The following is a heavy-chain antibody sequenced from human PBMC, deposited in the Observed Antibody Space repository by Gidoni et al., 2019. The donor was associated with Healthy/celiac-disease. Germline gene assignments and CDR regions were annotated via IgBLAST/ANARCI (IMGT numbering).Heavy chain of an antibody. CDR2: IKQDGSEK. V-gene: IGHV3-7*04. J-gene: IGHJ4*02. CDR1: GFTFSSYW. D-gene: IGHD5-12*01. CDR3: ARDQGGYDNYFDY. Sequence: YGAASGFTFSSYWMSWVRQAPGKGLEWVANIKQDGSEKYYVDSVKGRFTISRDNAKNSLYLQMNSLRAEDTAVYYCARDQGGYDNYFDYWGQGTLVTVSS.